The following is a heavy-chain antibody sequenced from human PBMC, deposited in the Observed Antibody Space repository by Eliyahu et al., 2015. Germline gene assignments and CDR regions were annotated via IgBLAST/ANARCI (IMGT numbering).Heavy chain of an antibody. Sequence: QLQLQESGPGLVKPSETLSLTCTVSGGSIXSSSYYWGWIRQPPGKGLEWIGSIYYSGSTYYNPSLKSRVTISVDTSKNQFSLKLSSVTAADTAVYYCARDQVATIFGVVTTLDYWGQGTLVTVSS. CDR1: GGSIXSSSYY. D-gene: IGHD3-3*01. CDR2: IYYSGST. V-gene: IGHV4-39*07. CDR3: ARDQVATIFGVVTTLDY. J-gene: IGHJ4*02.